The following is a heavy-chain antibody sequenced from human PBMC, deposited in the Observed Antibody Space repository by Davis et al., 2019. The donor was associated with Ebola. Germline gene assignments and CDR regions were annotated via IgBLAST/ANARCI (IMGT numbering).Heavy chain of an antibody. CDR3: ARDLHHIVVVWNAFDI. V-gene: IGHV3-21*01. Sequence: GESLKISCEASGFTFSTCAMSWVRQAPGKGLEWVSSISSSSSYIYYADSVKGRFTISRDNAKNSLYLQMNSLRAEDTAVYYCARDLHHIVVVWNAFDIWGQGTMVTVSS. CDR1: GFTFSTCA. CDR2: ISSSSSYI. D-gene: IGHD2-15*01. J-gene: IGHJ3*02.